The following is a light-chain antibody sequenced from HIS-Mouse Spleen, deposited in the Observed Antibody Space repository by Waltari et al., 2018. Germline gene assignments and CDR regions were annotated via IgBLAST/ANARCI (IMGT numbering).Light chain of an antibody. CDR2: EVS. Sequence: QSALTQPDSVSGSPGQSITLSCTGTSSDVGGYNYVFWYQQPPGKAPKLMIYEVSNRPSGVSNRFSGSKSGNTASLTISGLQAEDEADYYCSSYTSSSTLVVFGGGTKLTVL. J-gene: IGLJ2*01. CDR3: SSYTSSSTLVV. CDR1: SSDVGGYNY. V-gene: IGLV2-14*01.